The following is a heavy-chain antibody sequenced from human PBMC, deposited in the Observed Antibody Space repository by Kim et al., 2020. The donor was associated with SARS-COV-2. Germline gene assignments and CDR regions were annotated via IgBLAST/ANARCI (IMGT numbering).Heavy chain of an antibody. V-gene: IGHV3-21*01. J-gene: IGHJ4*02. CDR3: ARSSGCDY. CDR2: SYI. Sequence: SYITYTDSGKGRFTISRDNAKNSLYLQMNSLRAEDTAVYYCARSSGCDYWGQGTLVTVSS. D-gene: IGHD6-19*01.